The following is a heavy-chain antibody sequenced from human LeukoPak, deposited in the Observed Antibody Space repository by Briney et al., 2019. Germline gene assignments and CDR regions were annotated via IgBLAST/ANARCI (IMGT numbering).Heavy chain of an antibody. CDR1: GYTFTSYD. Sequence: ASVKVSCKASGYTFTSYDINRVRQATGQGLEWMGWMNPNSGNTGYAQKFQGRVTMTRNTSISTAYMELSSLRSEDTAVYYCARELYYYGSGSNEFDYWGQGTLVTVSS. V-gene: IGHV1-8*01. J-gene: IGHJ4*02. CDR2: MNPNSGNT. D-gene: IGHD3-10*01. CDR3: ARELYYYGSGSNEFDY.